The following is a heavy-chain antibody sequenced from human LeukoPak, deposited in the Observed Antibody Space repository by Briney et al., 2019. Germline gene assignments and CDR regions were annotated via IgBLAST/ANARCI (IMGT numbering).Heavy chain of an antibody. CDR2: IIPIFGTA. J-gene: IGHJ2*01. Sequence: ASVKVSCKASGGTFSSYAISWVRQAPGQGLEWMGGIIPIFGTANYAQKFQGRVTITTDESTSTAYMELSSLRSEDTAVYYCARVRCSGGSCYRPTDWYFDLWGRGTLVTVSS. D-gene: IGHD2-15*01. CDR3: ARVRCSGGSCYRPTDWYFDL. CDR1: GGTFSSYA. V-gene: IGHV1-69*05.